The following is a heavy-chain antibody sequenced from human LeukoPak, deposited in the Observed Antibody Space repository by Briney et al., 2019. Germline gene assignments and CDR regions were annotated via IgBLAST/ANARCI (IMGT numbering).Heavy chain of an antibody. Sequence: GASVKVSCKASGYTFTNYYIHWVRQAPGQGLEWMGIINPSGGRTSYAQKFQGRVTMTRDTSTSTVYMDLSSLRSEDTALYYCAREGVYCSSTSCYPYGMDVWGQGTTVTVSS. CDR1: GYTFTNYY. J-gene: IGHJ6*02. CDR2: INPSGGRT. CDR3: AREGVYCSSTSCYPYGMDV. V-gene: IGHV1-46*01. D-gene: IGHD2-2*01.